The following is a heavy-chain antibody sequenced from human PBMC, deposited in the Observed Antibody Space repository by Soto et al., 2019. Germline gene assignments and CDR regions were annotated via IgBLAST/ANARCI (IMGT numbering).Heavy chain of an antibody. CDR1: GFTFSNAW. Sequence: EVQLVESGGGLVKPGGSLRLSCAASGFTFSNAWMNWVRQAPGKGLEWVGRIKSKTDGGTTDYAAPVKGRFTISRDDSKNTLYLQMNSLKTEDTAVYYCTTAGGILTGYYYVAEYFQHWGQGTLVTVSS. D-gene: IGHD3-9*01. CDR3: TTAGGILTGYYYVAEYFQH. CDR2: IKSKTDGGTT. J-gene: IGHJ1*01. V-gene: IGHV3-15*07.